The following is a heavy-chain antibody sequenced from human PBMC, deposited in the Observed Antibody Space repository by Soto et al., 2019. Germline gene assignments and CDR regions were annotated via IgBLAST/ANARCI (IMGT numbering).Heavy chain of an antibody. CDR2: ISAYNGNT. CDR1: GYTFTSYC. D-gene: IGHD3-9*01. J-gene: IGHJ6*01. V-gene: IGHV1-18*01. CDR3: ARDGSRYYDILNGMGCYYYGLDV. Sequence: ASVKVLFRASGYTFTSYCISWVRQAPGQWRELMGWISAYNGNTNYEQKLQGRVTMTTDTSTSTAYMELRSLRSDDTAVYYCARDGSRYYDILNGMGCYYYGLDVRG.